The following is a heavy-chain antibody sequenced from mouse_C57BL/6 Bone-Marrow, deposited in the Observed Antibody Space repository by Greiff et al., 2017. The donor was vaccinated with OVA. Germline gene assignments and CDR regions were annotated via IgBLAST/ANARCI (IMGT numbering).Heavy chain of an antibody. V-gene: IGHV5-4*01. Sequence: EVQRVESGGGLVKPGGSLKLSCAASGFTFSSYAMSWVRQTPEKRLEWVATISDGGSYTYYPDNVKGRFTISRDNAKNNLYLQMSHLKSEDTAMYYCARDGFLFDYWGQGTTLTVSS. CDR2: ISDGGSYT. J-gene: IGHJ2*01. CDR3: ARDGFLFDY. CDR1: GFTFSSYA. D-gene: IGHD2-2*01.